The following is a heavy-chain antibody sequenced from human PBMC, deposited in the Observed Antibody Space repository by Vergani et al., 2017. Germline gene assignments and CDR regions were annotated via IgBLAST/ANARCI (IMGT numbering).Heavy chain of an antibody. CDR3: ATRSRFPPRTGS. CDR1: GYDFIDYY. CDR2: IDPEDGET. D-gene: IGHD1-1*01. V-gene: IGHV1-69-2*01. J-gene: IGHJ5*02. Sequence: VPLVQSGAEVRKPWTTVKISCTISGYDFIDYYIHWVQQAPGQGLEWVGLIDPEDGETINAENFQGRVTITADSSTNTAYIELSSLTSEDTAVYYCATRSRFPPRTGSWGQGTLVTVSS.